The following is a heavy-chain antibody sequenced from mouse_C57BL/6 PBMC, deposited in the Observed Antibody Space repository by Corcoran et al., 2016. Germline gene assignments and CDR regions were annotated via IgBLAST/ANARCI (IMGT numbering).Heavy chain of an antibody. V-gene: IGHV1-80*01. CDR3: ARGLYGSIYAMDY. J-gene: IGHJ4*01. CDR1: GYAFSSYW. Sequence: QVQLQQSGAELVKPGASVKISCKASGYAFSSYWMNWVKQRPGKGLEWIGQIYPGDGDTNYNGKFKGKATLTVDKSSSTAYMQLSSLTSEDSAVYFCARGLYGSIYAMDYWGQGTSVTVSS. D-gene: IGHD1-1*01. CDR2: IYPGDGDT.